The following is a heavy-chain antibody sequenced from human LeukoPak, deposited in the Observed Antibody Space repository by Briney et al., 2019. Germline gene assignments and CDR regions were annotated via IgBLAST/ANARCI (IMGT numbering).Heavy chain of an antibody. J-gene: IGHJ4*02. Sequence: GGSLRLSCAASGFTFSSYAMSWVRQAPGKGLERVSAISGSGGSTYYADSVKGRFTISRDNSKHTLYLQMNSLRAEDTAVYYCARRPNTYYYDSSGYSPATNYFDYWGQGTLVTVSS. CDR1: GFTFSSYA. V-gene: IGHV3-23*01. CDR3: ARRPNTYYYDSSGYSPATNYFDY. D-gene: IGHD3-22*01. CDR2: ISGSGGST.